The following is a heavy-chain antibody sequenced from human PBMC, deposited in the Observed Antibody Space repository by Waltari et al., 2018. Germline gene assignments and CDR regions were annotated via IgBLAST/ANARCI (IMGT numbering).Heavy chain of an antibody. J-gene: IGHJ4*02. Sequence: QVHLVESGGGVVQPGGSLRLSCAAPGFNFTLFGMHWVRQAPGKGLEWVYFISNEGSNENYADSGKGRFTMSRYNSKKMLYVQMNNLRAEDSAVYYCVKGNEIDYWGQGTLVTVSS. CDR3: VKGNEIDY. V-gene: IGHV3-30*02. CDR1: GFNFTLFG. CDR2: ISNEGSNE. D-gene: IGHD1-1*01.